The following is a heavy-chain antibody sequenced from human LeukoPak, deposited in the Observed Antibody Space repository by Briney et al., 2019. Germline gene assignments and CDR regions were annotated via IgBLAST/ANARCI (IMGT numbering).Heavy chain of an antibody. D-gene: IGHD1-1*01. CDR1: GGSFSGYY. CDR2: INHSGST. V-gene: IGHV4-34*01. CDR3: ARGPHWMGRGAFDI. Sequence: SETLSLTCAVYGGSFSGYYWSWIRQPPGKGLEWIGEINHSGSTNYNPSLKSRVTISVDTSKNQFSLKLSSVTAADTAVYYCARGPHWMGRGAFDIWGQGTMVTVSS. J-gene: IGHJ3*02.